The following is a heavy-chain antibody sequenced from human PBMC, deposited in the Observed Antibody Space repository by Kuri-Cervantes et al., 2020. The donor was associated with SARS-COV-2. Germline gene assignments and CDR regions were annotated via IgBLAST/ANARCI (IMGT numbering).Heavy chain of an antibody. CDR1: GYTFTSCD. D-gene: IGHD6-19*01. V-gene: IGHV1-8*01. Sequence: ASVKVSCKASGYTFTSCDIHWVRQAAGQGLEWMGWMNPNTGHTEYGHKFQGRLSMTRDTSMSAAYMELSSLRSEDTAVYYCSRERMPTDIDGSGRDWFDPWGQGTLVTVSS. CDR2: MNPNTGHT. CDR3: SRERMPTDIDGSGRDWFDP. J-gene: IGHJ5*02.